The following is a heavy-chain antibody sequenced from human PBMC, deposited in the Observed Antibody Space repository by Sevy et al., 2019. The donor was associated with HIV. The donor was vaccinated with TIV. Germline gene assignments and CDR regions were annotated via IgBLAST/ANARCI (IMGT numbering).Heavy chain of an antibody. CDR2: IYYSGTT. D-gene: IGHD3-9*01. V-gene: IGHV4-59*13. CDR3: ARDNAILTPRAFDI. J-gene: IGHJ3*02. Sequence: SETLSLTCSVSAGSISSDYWSWIRQPPGKGLEWIGYIYYSGTTDYNPSLKSRVTISQDKSKKVFSLRLRSVTAADTAVYYCARDNAILTPRAFDIWGQGTMVTVSS. CDR1: AGSISSDY.